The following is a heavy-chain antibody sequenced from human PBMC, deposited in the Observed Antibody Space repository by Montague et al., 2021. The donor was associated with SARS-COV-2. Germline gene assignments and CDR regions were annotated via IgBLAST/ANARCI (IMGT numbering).Heavy chain of an antibody. D-gene: IGHD3-22*01. CDR3: VKGSGYP. V-gene: IGHV4-61*01. CDR2: IYDSGST. CDR1: GDSVISDKYY. J-gene: IGHJ5*02. Sequence: SETLSLTCTVTGDSVISDKYYWSWIRQPPGKGLEWIGFIYDSGSTRYKPSLHSRVTITIDTSKNQFSLNLMSVTPADTAVYYCVKGSGYPWGQGTLVTVSS.